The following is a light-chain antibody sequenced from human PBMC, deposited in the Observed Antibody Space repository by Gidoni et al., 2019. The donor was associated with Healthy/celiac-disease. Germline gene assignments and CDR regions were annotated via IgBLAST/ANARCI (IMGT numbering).Light chain of an antibody. CDR3: QQYGSPYT. Sequence: IVLTQTPGTLSLSPGERATLSCRASQSVSSSYLAWYQQKPGQAPRLLIYGASSRAPGIPDRFSGSGSGTDFTLTISRLEPEDFAVYYCQQYGSPYTFGQGTKLEIK. CDR1: QSVSSSY. CDR2: GAS. V-gene: IGKV3-20*01. J-gene: IGKJ2*01.